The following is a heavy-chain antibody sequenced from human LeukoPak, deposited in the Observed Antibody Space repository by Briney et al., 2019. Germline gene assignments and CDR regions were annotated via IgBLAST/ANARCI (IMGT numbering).Heavy chain of an antibody. D-gene: IGHD1-26*01. CDR1: GFTFSSYV. CDR3: ARDILAVGATTSFDY. V-gene: IGHV3-33*01. Sequence: PGRSLRLSCAASGFTFSSYVMHWVRQAPGKGLEWVAVIRYDGSNKYYADSVKGRFTISRDNSKNTLYLQMNSLRAEDTAVYYCARDILAVGATTSFDYWGQGTLVTVSS. CDR2: IRYDGSNK. J-gene: IGHJ4*02.